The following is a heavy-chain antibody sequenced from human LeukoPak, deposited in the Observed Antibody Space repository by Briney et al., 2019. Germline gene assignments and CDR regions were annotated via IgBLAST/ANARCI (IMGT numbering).Heavy chain of an antibody. CDR3: AAGYYYDSSGLNWFDP. J-gene: IGHJ5*02. D-gene: IGHD3-22*01. Sequence: ASVKVSCKVSGYTLTELSMHWVRQAPGKGLEWMGGFDPEDGETIYAQKFRGRVTMTEDTSTDTAYMELSSLRSEDTAVYYCAAGYYYDSSGLNWFDPWGQGTLVTVSS. V-gene: IGHV1-24*01. CDR2: FDPEDGET. CDR1: GYTLTELS.